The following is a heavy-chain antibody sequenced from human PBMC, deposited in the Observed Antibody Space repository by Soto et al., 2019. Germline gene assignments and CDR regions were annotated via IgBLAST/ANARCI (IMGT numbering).Heavy chain of an antibody. CDR3: ARTSIAVVPAAISVMDV. V-gene: IGHV1-3*01. Sequence: ASVKVSCKASGYTFTSYAMHWVRQAPGRRLEWMGWINAGNGNTKYSQKFQGRVTITRDTPASTAYMELSSLRSEDTAVYYCARTSIAVVPAAISVMDVWRQGTTVTVSS. CDR2: INAGNGNT. D-gene: IGHD2-2*02. CDR1: GYTFTSYA. J-gene: IGHJ6*02.